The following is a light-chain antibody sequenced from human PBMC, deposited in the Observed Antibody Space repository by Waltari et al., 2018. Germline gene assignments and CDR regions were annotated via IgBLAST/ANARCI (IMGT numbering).Light chain of an antibody. J-gene: IGLJ3*02. CDR2: GST. CDR3: QSYDTSLSVV. Sequence: HSVLTQPPSVSGAPGQRVTISCTGSSSNIGAGYDVHWYQQLPRAAPKLLIYGSTTRPLGVPDRFFGSTSGTSASLTITGLQAEDEADYYCQSYDTSLSVVFGGGTKLTVL. V-gene: IGLV1-40*01. CDR1: SSNIGAGYD.